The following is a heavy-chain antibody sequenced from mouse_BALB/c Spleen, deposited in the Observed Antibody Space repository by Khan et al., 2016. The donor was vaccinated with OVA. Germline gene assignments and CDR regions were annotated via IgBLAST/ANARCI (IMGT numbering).Heavy chain of an antibody. CDR1: GYPLTSYW. CDR2: IDPSDSYT. D-gene: IGHD1-1*01. CDR3: ASSFHYGSSTWFAY. J-gene: IGHJ3*01. Sequence: QVQLKQSGAELVKPGASVKLSCTASGYPLTSYWLHWVKQRPGQGLEWIGEIDPSDSYTNYNQKFKGKATLTLDTSSSTTYMQLSSLTSEDSAVYYWASSFHYGSSTWFAYWGQGTLVTVSA. V-gene: IGHV1-69*02.